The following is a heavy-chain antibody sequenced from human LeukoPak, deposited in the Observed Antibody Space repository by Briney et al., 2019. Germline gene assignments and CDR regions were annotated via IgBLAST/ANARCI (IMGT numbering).Heavy chain of an antibody. Sequence: SQTLSLTCAISRDTVSGNSGAWIWIRQSPSRGLEWLGRTYYMSKWFHEYAVSVKGRVIISHDTANNQFSLHLSSVTADDTGVYYCARALERYYFDFWGQGTLVTVSS. CDR3: ARALERYYFDF. J-gene: IGHJ4*02. CDR2: TYYMSKWFH. D-gene: IGHD1-1*01. CDR1: RDTVSGNSGA. V-gene: IGHV6-1*01.